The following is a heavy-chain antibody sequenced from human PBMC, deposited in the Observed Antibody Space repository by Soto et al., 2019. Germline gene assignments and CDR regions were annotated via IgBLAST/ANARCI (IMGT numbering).Heavy chain of an antibody. V-gene: IGHV3-48*03. D-gene: IGHD3-3*01. CDR3: AREGNYDFWSGYYRAPDYYYYGMDV. CDR1: GFTFSSYE. J-gene: IGHJ6*02. CDR2: ISSSGSTI. Sequence: GSLRLSCAASGFTFSSYEMNWVSQAPGKGLEWVSYISSSGSTIYYADSVKGRFTISRDNAKNSLYLQMNSLRAEDTAVYYCAREGNYDFWSGYYRAPDYYYYGMDVWGQGTTVTVSS.